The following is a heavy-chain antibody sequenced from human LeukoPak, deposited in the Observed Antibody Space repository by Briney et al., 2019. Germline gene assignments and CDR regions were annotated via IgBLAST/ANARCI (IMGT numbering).Heavy chain of an antibody. Sequence: PSQTLSLTCTVSGGSISSGGYYWRWIRQHPGKGLEWIGYIYYSGSTYYNPSLKSRVTISVDTSKNQFSLKLSSVTAADTAVYYCARYCSSTSCFPIAVAGSGFDYWGQGTLVTVSS. J-gene: IGHJ4*02. D-gene: IGHD2-2*01. CDR1: GGSISSGGYY. CDR3: ARYCSSTSCFPIAVAGSGFDY. V-gene: IGHV4-31*03. CDR2: IYYSGST.